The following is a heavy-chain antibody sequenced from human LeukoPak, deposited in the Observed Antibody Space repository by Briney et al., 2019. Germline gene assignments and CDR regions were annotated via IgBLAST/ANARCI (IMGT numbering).Heavy chain of an antibody. CDR2: INPSGGST. J-gene: IGHJ4*02. Sequence: ASVKVSCKVSGYTLTELSMHWVRQAPGKGLEWMGIINPSGGSTSYAQKVQGRVTMTRDTSTSTVYMELSSLRSEDTAVYYCARRDTYYYDSTGTALVYWGQGTLVTVSS. CDR1: GYTLTELS. D-gene: IGHD3-22*01. CDR3: ARRDTYYYDSTGTALVY. V-gene: IGHV1-46*01.